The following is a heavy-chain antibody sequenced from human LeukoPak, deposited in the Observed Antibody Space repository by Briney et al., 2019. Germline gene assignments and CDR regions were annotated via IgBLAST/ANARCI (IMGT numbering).Heavy chain of an antibody. Sequence: ASVKVSCKATGGTFSSYAISWVRQAPGQGLEWMGGIIPIFGTASYAQKFQGRVTITADESTSTAYMELSSLRSEDTAVYYCARGRGAVAGTEWFDPWGQGTLVTVSS. CDR2: IIPIFGTA. V-gene: IGHV1-69*13. CDR3: ARGRGAVAGTEWFDP. D-gene: IGHD6-19*01. J-gene: IGHJ5*02. CDR1: GGTFSSYA.